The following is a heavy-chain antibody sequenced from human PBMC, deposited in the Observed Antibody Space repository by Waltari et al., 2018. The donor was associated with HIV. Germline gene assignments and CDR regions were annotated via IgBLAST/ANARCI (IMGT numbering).Heavy chain of an antibody. J-gene: IGHJ4*02. V-gene: IGHV1-2*02. D-gene: IGHD6-19*01. CDR2: INPNTGGT. CDR1: GYSFTAYY. CDR3: ARPVAATFYFDY. Sequence: QVQLVQSGAEVKKPGASVKVSCQTSGYSFTAYYMPWVRQAPGQGLEWMGWINPNTGGTNYAQKFQGRVTMTWDTSISTIYMDLNRLTSDDTAIYYCARPVAATFYFDYWGQGTLVTVSS.